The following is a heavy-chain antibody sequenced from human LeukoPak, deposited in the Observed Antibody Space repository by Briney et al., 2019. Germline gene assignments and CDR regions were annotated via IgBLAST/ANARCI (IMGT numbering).Heavy chain of an antibody. V-gene: IGHV3-9*03. CDR1: GFTFDDYA. CDR3: AKDNGGSYYSDAFDI. CDR2: ISWNSGSI. Sequence: PGRPLRLSCAASGFTFDDYAMHRVRQAPGKGLEWVSGISWNSGSIGYADSVKGRFTISRDNAKNSLYLQMNSLRAEDMALYYCAKDNGGSYYSDAFDIWGQGTMVTVSS. J-gene: IGHJ3*02. D-gene: IGHD1-26*01.